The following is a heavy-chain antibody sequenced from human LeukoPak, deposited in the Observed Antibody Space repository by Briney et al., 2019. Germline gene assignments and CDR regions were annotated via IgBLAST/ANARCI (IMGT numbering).Heavy chain of an antibody. Sequence: ASEKVSCKASGYTFTSYYIHWVRQAPGQGFEWMVIINPSGGSTNYAQKFQGRVTMTRDTSTSTVYMELSSLRSEDTAVYYCARSKYCGGDCYSGPLDYWGQGTLVTVSS. D-gene: IGHD2-21*02. V-gene: IGHV1-46*01. J-gene: IGHJ4*02. CDR1: GYTFTSYY. CDR2: INPSGGST. CDR3: ARSKYCGGDCYSGPLDY.